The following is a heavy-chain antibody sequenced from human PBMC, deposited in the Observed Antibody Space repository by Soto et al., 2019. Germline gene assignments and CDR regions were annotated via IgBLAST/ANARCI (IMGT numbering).Heavy chain of an antibody. Sequence: QVQLVQSGAEVKKPGASVKVSCKASGYTFTSYGISWVRQAPGQGLEWMGWISAYNGNTNYAQKLQGRVTMTTDTSTSTXXMXLXILRSDDTAVYYCARDFYYGSGSYQTRYYYYYGMDVWGQGTTVTVSS. D-gene: IGHD3-10*01. CDR1: GYTFTSYG. J-gene: IGHJ6*02. CDR2: ISAYNGNT. V-gene: IGHV1-18*01. CDR3: ARDFYYGSGSYQTRYYYYYGMDV.